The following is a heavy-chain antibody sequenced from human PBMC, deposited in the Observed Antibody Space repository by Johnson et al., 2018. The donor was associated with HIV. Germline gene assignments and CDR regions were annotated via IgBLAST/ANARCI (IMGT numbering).Heavy chain of an antibody. CDR2: INWNGDSP. CDR1: AFTLTNYA. J-gene: IGHJ3*02. Sequence: VQLVESGGGLVKPGGSLRLSCAASAFTLTNYAIHWVRQAPGKGLEWISGINWNGDSPGYADSVKGRFTISRDNAKNSLYLQMNSLRAEDTAVYYCALNWGAEGAFDIWGQGTMVTVSS. D-gene: IGHD7-27*01. CDR3: ALNWGAEGAFDI. V-gene: IGHV3-20*04.